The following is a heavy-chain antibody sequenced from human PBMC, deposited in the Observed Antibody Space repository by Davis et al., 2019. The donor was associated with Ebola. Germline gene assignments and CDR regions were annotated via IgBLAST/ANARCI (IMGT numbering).Heavy chain of an antibody. D-gene: IGHD2-15*01. CDR3: ARAVPATQNLDY. CDR1: GYTFTSYY. J-gene: IGHJ4*02. Sequence: AASVKVSCKASGYTFTSYYMHWVRQAPGQGLEWMGLINPYDSTTTYAQKFQGRVTMTRATSMTTAYLELNSLRSDDTAVYYCARAVPATQNLDYWGQGTLVTVSS. V-gene: IGHV1-46*01. CDR2: INPYDSTT.